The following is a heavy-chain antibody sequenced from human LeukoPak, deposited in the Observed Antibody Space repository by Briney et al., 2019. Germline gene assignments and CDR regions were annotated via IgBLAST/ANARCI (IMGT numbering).Heavy chain of an antibody. CDR2: VFDSGST. D-gene: IGHD1-1*01. V-gene: IGHV4-59*01. CDR3: ARLYQQSKWKYYYYYMDV. CDR1: GASFSTNY. Sequence: SATLSLTCSVSGASFSTNYWSWIRQPPGRGLELIGYVFDSGSTNYNPSLKSRVTISVDTSTKQFSLRLSSVTAADTAVYYCARLYQQSKWKYYYYYMDVWGKGTAVTVSS. J-gene: IGHJ6*03.